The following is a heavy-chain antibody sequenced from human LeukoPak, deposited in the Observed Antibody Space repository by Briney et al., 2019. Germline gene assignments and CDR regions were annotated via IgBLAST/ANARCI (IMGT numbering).Heavy chain of an antibody. CDR2: IGTSSTYT. CDR1: GFTFSSYA. Sequence: KSGGSLRLSCAASGFTFSSYAMSWIRQAPGKGLEWVSYIGTSSTYTSYADSVKGRFTISRDNAKNSLYLQMNSLRAEDTAVYYCARGRSSNVYGGYDLGDYWGQGTLVTVSS. J-gene: IGHJ4*02. CDR3: ARGRSSNVYGGYDLGDY. V-gene: IGHV3-11*06. D-gene: IGHD5-12*01.